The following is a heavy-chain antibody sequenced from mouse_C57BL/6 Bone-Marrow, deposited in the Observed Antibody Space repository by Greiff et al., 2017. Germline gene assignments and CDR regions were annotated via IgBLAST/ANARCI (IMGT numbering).Heavy chain of an antibody. J-gene: IGHJ2*01. Sequence: VQLQQSGPELVKPGASVKISCKASGYSFTDYYMNWVKQSNGKSLEWIGVINPNYGTTSYNPKFKGKATLTVDQSSSTASLQLHSLTSEDAAVYDCARWPIYNGTPFDYWGQGTTLTVSS. D-gene: IGHD2-1*01. CDR2: INPNYGTT. CDR1: GYSFTDYY. CDR3: ARWPIYNGTPFDY. V-gene: IGHV1-39*01.